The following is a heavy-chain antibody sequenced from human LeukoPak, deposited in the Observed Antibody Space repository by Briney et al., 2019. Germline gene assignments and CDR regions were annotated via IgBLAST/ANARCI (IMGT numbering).Heavy chain of an antibody. Sequence: GGSLRLSCAASGFTFSDYNMNWVRQAPGKGLEWAAYITISTGIIYYADSVKGRFTISRDNAKNSLYLQMNSLRAEDTAVYYCARFDYYDSTYYFDYWGQGTLVTVSS. V-gene: IGHV3-48*01. J-gene: IGHJ4*02. CDR1: GFTFSDYN. CDR2: ITISTGII. CDR3: ARFDYYDSTYYFDY. D-gene: IGHD3-22*01.